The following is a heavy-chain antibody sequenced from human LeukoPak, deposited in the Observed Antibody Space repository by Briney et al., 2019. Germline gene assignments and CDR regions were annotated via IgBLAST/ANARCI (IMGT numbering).Heavy chain of an antibody. V-gene: IGHV5-51*01. J-gene: IGHJ5*02. CDR3: ARRMDTENENWFDP. CDR1: GYSFTSYR. Sequence: GESLKISCKGSGYSFTSYRIGWVRQMPGKGLEWMGIIYPGDSDTRYSPSSQGQVTISADKSISTAYLQWSSLKASDTAMYYCARRMDTENENWFDPWGQGTLVTVSS. CDR2: IYPGDSDT. D-gene: IGHD5-18*01.